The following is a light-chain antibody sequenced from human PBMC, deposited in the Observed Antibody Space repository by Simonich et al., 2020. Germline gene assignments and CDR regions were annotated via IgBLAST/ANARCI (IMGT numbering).Light chain of an antibody. J-gene: IGKJ2*01. CDR1: QSISSW. CDR3: QQYNSYLYT. CDR2: KAS. Sequence: DIQMTQSPSTLSASVGDRVTITCRASQSISSWLAWYQQKPGKAHKLLIYKASSLESGVPSRFSGSGSGTELTLTISSLQPDDFATYYCQQYNSYLYTFGQGTKLEIK. V-gene: IGKV1-5*03.